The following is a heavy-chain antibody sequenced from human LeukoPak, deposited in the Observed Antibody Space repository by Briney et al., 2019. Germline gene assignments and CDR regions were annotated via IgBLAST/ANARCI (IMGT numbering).Heavy chain of an antibody. J-gene: IGHJ6*02. CDR2: INHSGST. CDR3: ARGATIFSYYYYGMDV. CDR1: GGSFSGYY. V-gene: IGHV4-34*01. Sequence: SETLSLTCAVYGGSFSGYYWSWIRQPPGKGLEWIGEINHSGSTNYNPSLKSRVTISVDTSKNQFSLKLSSVTAADTAVYYCARGATIFSYYYYGMDVWGQGTTVTVSS. D-gene: IGHD3-9*01.